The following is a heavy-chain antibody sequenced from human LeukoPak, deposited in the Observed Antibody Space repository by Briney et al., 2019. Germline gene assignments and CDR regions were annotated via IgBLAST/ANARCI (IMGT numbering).Heavy chain of an antibody. CDR3: ARKLRLGGNWFDP. CDR2: IVPISGTT. Sequence: SVKVSCKTSGGTFTSYAITWVRQAPGQGLEWMGKIVPISGTTNYAQKFQGRVTFTADESTSTAYMELSSLRSEDTALYYCARKLRLGGNWFDPWGQGTLVTVSS. CDR1: GGTFTSYA. D-gene: IGHD1-26*01. V-gene: IGHV1-69*13. J-gene: IGHJ5*02.